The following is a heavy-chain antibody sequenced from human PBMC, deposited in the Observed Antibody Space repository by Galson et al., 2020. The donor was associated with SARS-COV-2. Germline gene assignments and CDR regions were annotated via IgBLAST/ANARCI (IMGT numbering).Heavy chain of an antibody. CDR2: IYYSGST. Sequence: ASETLSLTCTVSGGSISSSSYYWGWIRQPPGKGLEWIGSIYYSGSTYYNPSLKSRVTISVDTSKNQFSLKLSSVTAADTAVYYCARSGWPTSGDDAFDIWGQGTMVTVSS. CDR3: ARSGWPTSGDDAFDI. V-gene: IGHV4-39*07. J-gene: IGHJ3*02. CDR1: GGSISSSSYY. D-gene: IGHD3-10*01.